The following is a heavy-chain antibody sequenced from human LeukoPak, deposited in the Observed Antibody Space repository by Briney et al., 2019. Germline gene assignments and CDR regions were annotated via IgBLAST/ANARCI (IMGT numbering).Heavy chain of an antibody. J-gene: IGHJ6*03. V-gene: IGHV4-39*07. CDR1: GGSISSSSYY. CDR3: ARLPISSTSPGVMDV. CDR2: IYHSGNT. Sequence: PSETLSLTCTVSGGSISSSSYYWGWIRQPPGKGLEWIGSIYHSGNTYYNPSLKSRATISVDTSKNQFSLKLTSVTAADTAVYYCARLPISSTSPGVMDVWGKGTTVTVSS. D-gene: IGHD2-2*01.